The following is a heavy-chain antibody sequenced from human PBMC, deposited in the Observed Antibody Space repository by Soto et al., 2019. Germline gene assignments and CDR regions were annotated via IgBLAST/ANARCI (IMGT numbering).Heavy chain of an antibody. CDR3: ARDDAFGTENGFDV. J-gene: IGHJ3*01. CDR2: IVDDGTKK. CDR1: GFTFGTYG. Sequence: GGSLRLSCAVSGFTFGTYGFHWVRQAPGKGLEWLAVIVDDGTKKYYADSVGGRFTISRDNAKDTLFLQMNSLRAEDTGAYFCARDDAFGTENGFDVWGPGTMVTVSS. V-gene: IGHV3-33*01. D-gene: IGHD3-3*02.